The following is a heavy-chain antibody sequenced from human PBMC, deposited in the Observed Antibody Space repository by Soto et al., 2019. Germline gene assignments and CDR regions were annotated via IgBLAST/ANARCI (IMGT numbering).Heavy chain of an antibody. J-gene: IGHJ4*02. D-gene: IGHD1-26*01. CDR2: TRHDGSNT. CDR1: GFTFSGYG. Sequence: QVQLVESGGGVVQPGRSLRLSCAASGFTFSGYGMHWVRQAPGKGLEWVAVTRHDGSNTYYADSVRGRFTISRDNSKKTLYLQMKSLRAEDTAVYYCARDGVGATTYFGYFDYWGQGTLVTVSS. V-gene: IGHV3-33*01. CDR3: ARDGVGATTYFGYFDY.